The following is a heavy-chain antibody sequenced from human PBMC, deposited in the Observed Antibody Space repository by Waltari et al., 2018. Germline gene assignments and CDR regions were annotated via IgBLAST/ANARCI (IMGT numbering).Heavy chain of an antibody. D-gene: IGHD6-19*01. CDR2: INHSGST. CDR3: ASGSYSSGWDREYYYMDV. V-gene: IGHV4-34*01. J-gene: IGHJ6*03. Sequence: QVQLQQWGAGLLKPSETLSLTCAVYGGSFSGYYWSWIRQPPGKGLEWIGEINHSGSTNYNPSLKSRVTISVDTSKNQFSLKLSSVTAADTAVYYCASGSYSSGWDREYYYMDVWGKGTTVTVSS. CDR1: GGSFSGYY.